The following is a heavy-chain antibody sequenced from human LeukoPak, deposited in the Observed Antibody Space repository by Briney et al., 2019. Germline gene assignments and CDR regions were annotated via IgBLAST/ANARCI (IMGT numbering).Heavy chain of an antibody. CDR3: ASDRVLGSGSLDN. D-gene: IGHD3-10*01. V-gene: IGHV3-74*01. J-gene: IGHJ4*02. CDR1: GFSFSDFW. CDR2: IRGDGYDT. Sequence: GGSLRLSCTASGFSFSDFWMHWVRQVPGKGLGWVSRIRGDGYDTNYADSVRDGLTVSRDNAQNHLYVQMNSLRTEDGGVYYCASDRVLGSGSLDNWGQGTLVTVSS.